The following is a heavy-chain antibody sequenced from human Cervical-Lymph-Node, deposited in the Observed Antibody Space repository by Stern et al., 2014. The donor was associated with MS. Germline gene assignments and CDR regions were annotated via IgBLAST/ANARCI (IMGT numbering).Heavy chain of an antibody. D-gene: IGHD3-22*01. CDR1: GFTFSSYA. J-gene: IGHJ4*02. CDR3: ARAAHDSSGYYY. Sequence: QVQLVQSGGGVVQPGRSLRLSCAASGFTFSSYAMHWVRQAPGKGLEWVAVISYDGSNKYYADSVKGRFTISRDNSKNTLYLQMNSLRAEDTAVYYCARAAHDSSGYYYWGQGTLVTVSS. CDR2: ISYDGSNK. V-gene: IGHV3-30*01.